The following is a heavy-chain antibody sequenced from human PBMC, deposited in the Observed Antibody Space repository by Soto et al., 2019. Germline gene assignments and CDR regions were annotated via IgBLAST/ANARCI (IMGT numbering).Heavy chain of an antibody. CDR3: VRASIVVVPAATYLDY. CDR1: GGSISSGGYY. V-gene: IGHV4-31*03. Sequence: QVQLQESGPGLVKPSQTLSLTCTVSGGSISSGGYYWSWIRQHPGKGLEWIGYIYYSGSTYYNPSLKSRVTISVDTSKNQFSLKLSSVTAADTAVYYCVRASIVVVPAATYLDYWGQGTLVTVSS. D-gene: IGHD2-2*01. J-gene: IGHJ4*02. CDR2: IYYSGST.